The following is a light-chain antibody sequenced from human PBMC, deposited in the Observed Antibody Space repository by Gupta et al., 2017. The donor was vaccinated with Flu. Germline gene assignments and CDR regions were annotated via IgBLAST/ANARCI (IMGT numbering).Light chain of an antibody. Sequence: DIQMTQSPSSLSATVGDRVTITCRASQDINNYLAWYQQQPGKVPKLLILPASTLQSGVPSRFSGSGSGPDFTLTISGLQPEDAATYYCQKYDRAPLTFGGGTKVEIK. CDR1: QDINNY. CDR3: QKYDRAPLT. CDR2: PAS. V-gene: IGKV1-27*01. J-gene: IGKJ4*01.